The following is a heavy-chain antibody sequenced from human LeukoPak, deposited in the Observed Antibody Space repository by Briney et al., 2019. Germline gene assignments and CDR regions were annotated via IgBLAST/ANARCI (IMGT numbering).Heavy chain of an antibody. V-gene: IGHV3-15*01. CDR3: TTDPSVTYYYDSSGYYYGDY. D-gene: IGHD3-22*01. CDR1: GFTFSNAW. J-gene: IGHJ4*02. Sequence: GGSLRLSCAASGFTFSNAWMSWVRQAPGKGLEWVGRIKSKTDGGTTDYAAPVKGRFTISRDDSKNTLYLQMNSLKTEDTAVYCCTTDPSVTYYYDSSGYYYGDYWGQGTLVTVSS. CDR2: IKSKTDGGTT.